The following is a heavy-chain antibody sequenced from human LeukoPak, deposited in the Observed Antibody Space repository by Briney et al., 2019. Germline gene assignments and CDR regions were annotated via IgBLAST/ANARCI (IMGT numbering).Heavy chain of an antibody. Sequence: GASVKVSCKASGYTFTSYGISWVRQAPGQGLEWMGWISAYNGNTNYAQKLQGRVTMTTDTSTSTAYMELRSLRSDDTAVYYCARIVAVYRIAAAGTGFSYLDYWGQGTLVTVSS. CDR2: ISAYNGNT. J-gene: IGHJ4*02. CDR1: GYTFTSYG. D-gene: IGHD6-13*01. V-gene: IGHV1-18*01. CDR3: ARIVAVYRIAAAGTGFSYLDY.